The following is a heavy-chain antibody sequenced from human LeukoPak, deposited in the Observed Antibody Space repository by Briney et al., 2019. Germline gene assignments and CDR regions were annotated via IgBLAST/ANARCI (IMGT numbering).Heavy chain of an antibody. J-gene: IGHJ3*02. CDR3: ASPYSGSRLSAFDI. CDR2: IWYDGSNK. V-gene: IGHV3-33*01. CDR1: GFTFSSYG. Sequence: GGSLRLSCAASGFTFSSYGMHWVRQAPGKGLEWVAVIWYDGSNKYYADSVKGRFTISRDNSKNTLYLQMNSLRAEDTAVYYCASPYSGSRLSAFDIWGQGTMVTVSS. D-gene: IGHD1-26*01.